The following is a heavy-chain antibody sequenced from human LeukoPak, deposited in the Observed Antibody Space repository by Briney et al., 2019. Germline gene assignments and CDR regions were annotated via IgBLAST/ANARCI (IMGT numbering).Heavy chain of an antibody. J-gene: IGHJ4*02. CDR1: GFTFSSYE. D-gene: IGHD2/OR15-2a*01. V-gene: IGHV3-48*03. Sequence: GGSLRLSCVASGFTFSSYEMNWVRQAPGKGLEGVSFITASGNTIYYADSVKGRFTISRDNAKNSLYLQMNSLRAEDTAVYYCARLLPCDYWGQGTLVTVSS. CDR2: ITASGNTI. CDR3: ARLLPCDY.